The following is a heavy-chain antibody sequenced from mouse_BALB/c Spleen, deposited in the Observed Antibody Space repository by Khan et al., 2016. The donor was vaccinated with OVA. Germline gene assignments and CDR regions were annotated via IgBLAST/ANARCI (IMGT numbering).Heavy chain of an antibody. J-gene: IGHJ2*01. V-gene: IGHV5-17*02. D-gene: IGHD1-2*01. Sequence: EVELVESGGGLVQPGGSRKLSCAASGFTFSSFGMHWVRQAPEKGLEWVAYISSGSSTIYYADTVKGRFTIYRDNPKNTLFLQMTSLRSEDTAMYFCARNYGYYFDYWGHGTTLTVSS. CDR3: ARNYGYYFDY. CDR2: ISSGSSTI. CDR1: GFTFSSFG.